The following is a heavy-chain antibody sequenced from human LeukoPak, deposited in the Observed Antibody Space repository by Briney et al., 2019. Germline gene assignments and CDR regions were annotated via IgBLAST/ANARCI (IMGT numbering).Heavy chain of an antibody. D-gene: IGHD3-22*01. CDR3: AKDADYYYDSSGYYGYFDY. CDR2: ISGSGGST. J-gene: IGHJ4*02. CDR1: GFTFSSYA. V-gene: IGHV3-23*01. Sequence: YPGGSLRLSCAASGFTFSSYAMSWVRQAPGKGLEWVSAISGSGGSTYYADSVKGRSTISRDNSKNTLYLQMNSLRAEDTAVYYCAKDADYYYDSSGYYGYFDYWGQGTLVTVSS.